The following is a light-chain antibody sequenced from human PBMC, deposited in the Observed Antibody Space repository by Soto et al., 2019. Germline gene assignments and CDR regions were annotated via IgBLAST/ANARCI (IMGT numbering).Light chain of an antibody. Sequence: AIQMTQSPSSLSASVGDRVTISCRASQGIRNDLGWYQQTPGRAPKLLIYSASILQSGVLSRFSGSGSGTDFTLTIDNVQPEDLATYYCLQDYNYPWTFGQGTKVEIK. CDR1: QGIRND. J-gene: IGKJ1*01. CDR3: LQDYNYPWT. V-gene: IGKV1-6*01. CDR2: SAS.